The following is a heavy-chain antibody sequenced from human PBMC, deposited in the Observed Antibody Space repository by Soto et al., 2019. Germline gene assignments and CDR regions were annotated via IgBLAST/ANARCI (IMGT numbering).Heavy chain of an antibody. CDR2: IYSGGST. Sequence: PGGSLRLSCAASGFTVSSNYMSWVRQAPGKGLEWVSVIYSGGSTYYADSVKGRFTISRDNSKNTLYPQMNSLRAEDTAVYYCAREVVPAAYYYYYGMDVWGQGTTVTVSS. D-gene: IGHD2-2*01. CDR3: AREVVPAAYYYYYGMDV. V-gene: IGHV3-53*01. CDR1: GFTVSSNY. J-gene: IGHJ6*02.